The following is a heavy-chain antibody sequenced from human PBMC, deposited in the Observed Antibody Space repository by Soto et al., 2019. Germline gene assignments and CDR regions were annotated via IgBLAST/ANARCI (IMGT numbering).Heavy chain of an antibody. CDR3: SRGTAYYCPNDKCGFFFDH. Sequence: QVQLQESGSGLLKPSQTPSLDCSVSGDSLRRGFHHWSWIRQTPGKGLQLIGYIDTNGDTHYDPSLRNRLNMSIVTTESRFSLKVTSVTAADTAVYYCSRGTAYYCPNDKCGFFFDHWGQGALVTVTS. CDR1: GDSLRRGFHH. CDR2: IDTNGDT. V-gene: IGHV4-31*03. D-gene: IGHD2-8*01. J-gene: IGHJ4*02.